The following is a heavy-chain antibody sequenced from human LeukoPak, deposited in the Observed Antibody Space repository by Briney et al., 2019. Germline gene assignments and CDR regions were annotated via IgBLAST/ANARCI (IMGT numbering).Heavy chain of an antibody. D-gene: IGHD3-10*01. CDR3: ASSYYYGSGYYFDY. J-gene: IGHJ4*02. CDR1: GFTFSSYE. Sequence: GGSLRLSCAASGFTFSSYEMNWVRLAPGKGLEWVSSISSSSSYIYYADSVKGRFTISRDNAKNSLYLQMNSLRAEDTAVYYCASSYYYGSGYYFDYWGQGTLVTVSS. CDR2: ISSSSSYI. V-gene: IGHV3-21*01.